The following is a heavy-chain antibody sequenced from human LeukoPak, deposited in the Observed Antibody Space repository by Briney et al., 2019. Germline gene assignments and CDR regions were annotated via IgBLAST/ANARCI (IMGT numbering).Heavy chain of an antibody. CDR1: GYTFTNYG. D-gene: IGHD5/OR15-5a*01. J-gene: IGHJ4*02. V-gene: IGHV1-18*01. CDR3: ARDCIGCLGFDY. CDR2: VSAYADDT. Sequence: GASVKVSCKASGYTFTNYGISWVRQAPGQGLEWMGWVSAYADDTNYVQKFRGRITITTDTSTSTAYMELRSLRSDDTAVYYCARDCIGCLGFDYWGQGTLVTVSS.